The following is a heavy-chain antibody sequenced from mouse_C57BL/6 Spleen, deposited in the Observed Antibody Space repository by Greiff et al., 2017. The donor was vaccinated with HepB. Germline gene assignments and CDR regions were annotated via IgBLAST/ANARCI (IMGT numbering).Heavy chain of an antibody. Sequence: QVKLQQSGAELVKPGASVKLSCKASGYTFTSYWMQWVKQRPGQGLEWIGEIGPSDSYTNSNQKFKSKATLTVAKSSITAYRQLSSLTSEDSAVYYCAIHLLAGCYWGQGTLVTVSA. CDR1: GYTFTSYW. V-gene: IGHV1-50*01. D-gene: IGHD1-1*01. J-gene: IGHJ3*01. CDR3: AIHLLAGCY. CDR2: IGPSDSYT.